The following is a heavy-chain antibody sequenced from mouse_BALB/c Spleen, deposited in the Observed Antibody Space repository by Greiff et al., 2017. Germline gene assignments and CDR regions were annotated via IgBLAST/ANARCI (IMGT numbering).Heavy chain of an antibody. CDR1: GFAFSSYD. CDR2: ISSGGGST. J-gene: IGHJ4*01. Sequence: DVKLVESGGGLVKPGGSLKLSCAASGFAFSSYDMSWVRQTPEKRLEWVAYISSGGGSTYYPDTVKGRFTISRDNAKNTLYLQMSSLKSEDTAMYYCSVEDYAMDYWGQGTSVTVSS. CDR3: SVEDYAMDY. V-gene: IGHV5-12-1*01. D-gene: IGHD1-1*01.